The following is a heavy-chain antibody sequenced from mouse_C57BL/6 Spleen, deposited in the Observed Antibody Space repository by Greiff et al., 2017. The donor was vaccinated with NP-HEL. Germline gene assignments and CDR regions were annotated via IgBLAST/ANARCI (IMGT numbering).Heavy chain of an antibody. V-gene: IGHV10-3*01. CDR2: IRSKSSNYAT. D-gene: IGHD1-1*01. CDR1: GFTFNTYA. Sequence: EVKLVESGGGLVQPKGSLKLSCAASGFTFNTYAMHWVRQAPGKGLEWVARIRSKSSNYATYYADSVKDRFTISRDDSQSMLYLQMNNLKTEDTAMYYCVRDIRYYGSSYVAMDYWGQGTSVTVSS. CDR3: VRDIRYYGSSYVAMDY. J-gene: IGHJ4*01.